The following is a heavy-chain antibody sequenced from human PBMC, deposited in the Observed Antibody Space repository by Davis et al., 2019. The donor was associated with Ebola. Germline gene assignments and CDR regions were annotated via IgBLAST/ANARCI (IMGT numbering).Heavy chain of an antibody. V-gene: IGHV3-53*01. J-gene: IGHJ4*02. CDR1: GFTVSSNY. CDR3: ASQVVAAIDY. CDR2: IYSGGST. D-gene: IGHD5-12*01. Sequence: GESLKISCAASGFTVSSNYMSWVRQAPGKGLEWVSVIYSGGSTYYADSVKGRFTISRDNSKNTLYLQMSSLRAEDTAVYYCASQVVAAIDYWGQGTLVTVSS.